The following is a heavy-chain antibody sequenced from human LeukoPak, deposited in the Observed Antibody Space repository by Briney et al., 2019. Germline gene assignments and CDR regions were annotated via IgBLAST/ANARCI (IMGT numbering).Heavy chain of an antibody. CDR2: IYTSGST. CDR3: ARELDDYGDLNFDY. J-gene: IGHJ4*02. Sequence: PSETLSLTCTVSGGSISSYYWSWIRQPAGKGLEWIGRIYTSGSTNYNPSLKSRVTMSVDTSKNQFSLKLISVTAADTAVYYCARELDDYGDLNFDYWGQGTLVTVSS. D-gene: IGHD4-17*01. CDR1: GGSISSYY. V-gene: IGHV4-4*07.